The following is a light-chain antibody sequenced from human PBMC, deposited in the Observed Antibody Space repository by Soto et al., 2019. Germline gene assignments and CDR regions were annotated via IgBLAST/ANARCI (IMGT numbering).Light chain of an antibody. V-gene: IGKV3-20*01. J-gene: IGKJ3*01. Sequence: EIVLTQSPGTLSLSPGERATLSCRASQSVSSKYLDWYQQKPGRAPRVLIYGTSIRASGVPERFSGGGSGTDFTLTITRLEPEDFAVYYCQQYGSSLFTFGPGTKVDFK. CDR2: GTS. CDR3: QQYGSSLFT. CDR1: QSVSSKY.